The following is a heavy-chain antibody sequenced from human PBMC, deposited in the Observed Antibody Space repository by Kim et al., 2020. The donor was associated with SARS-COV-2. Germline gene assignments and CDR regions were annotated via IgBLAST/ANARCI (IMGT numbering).Heavy chain of an antibody. D-gene: IGHD4-17*01. V-gene: IGHV1-18*01. Sequence: KLQGRVTMTTDTSTSTAYMELRSLRSDDTAVYYCARDTPTTVTTDQAFDIWGQGTMVTVSS. CDR3: ARDTPTTVTTDQAFDI. J-gene: IGHJ3*02.